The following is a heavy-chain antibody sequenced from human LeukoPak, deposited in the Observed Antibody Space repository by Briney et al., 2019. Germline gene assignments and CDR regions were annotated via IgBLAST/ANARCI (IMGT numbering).Heavy chain of an antibody. CDR1: GGSISSYY. V-gene: IGHV4-59*08. CDR2: IYYSGST. CDR3: ARHWLTDAFDI. Sequence: SETLSLTCTVSGGSISSYYWSWIRQPAGKGLGWIGYIYYSGSTNYNPSLKSRVTISVDTSKNQFSLKLSSVTAADTAVYYCARHWLTDAFDIWGEGTMVTVSS. D-gene: IGHD6-19*01. J-gene: IGHJ3*02.